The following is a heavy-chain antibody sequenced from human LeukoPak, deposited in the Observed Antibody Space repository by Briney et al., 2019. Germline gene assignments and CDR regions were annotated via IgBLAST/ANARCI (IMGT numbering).Heavy chain of an antibody. D-gene: IGHD1-26*01. CDR3: ARDPGGSYLDAFDI. CDR1: GGSISSSSYY. Sequence: PSETLSLTCTVSGGSISSSSYYWGWIRQAPGKGLEWVPYISSSGSTIYYADPVKGRFTISRDNAKNSLYLQMNSLRAEDTAVYYCARDPGGSYLDAFDIWGQGTMVTVSS. CDR2: ISSSGSTI. J-gene: IGHJ3*02. V-gene: IGHV3-11*01.